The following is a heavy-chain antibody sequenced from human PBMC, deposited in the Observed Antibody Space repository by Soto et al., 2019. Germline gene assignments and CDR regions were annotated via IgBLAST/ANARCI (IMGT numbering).Heavy chain of an antibody. CDR3: ARELSNSPDYFDY. D-gene: IGHD6-6*01. CDR2: IYYTGRT. Sequence: LSLTCTVSGGSISSDDYYWSWIRQPPGKGLEWIGYIYYTGRTSYNPSLKSRISISVDTSKNHFSLKLSSVSAADTAVYYCARELSNSPDYFDYWGQGTLVTVSS. J-gene: IGHJ4*02. V-gene: IGHV4-30-4*01. CDR1: GGSISSDDYY.